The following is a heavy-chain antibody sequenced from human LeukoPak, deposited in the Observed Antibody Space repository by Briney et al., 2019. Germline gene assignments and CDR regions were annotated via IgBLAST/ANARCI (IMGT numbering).Heavy chain of an antibody. CDR3: ARAQRPYCSSTSCYKPYYYYMDV. V-gene: IGHV4-61*02. J-gene: IGHJ6*03. CDR2: TYTSGST. D-gene: IGHD2-2*02. CDR1: GGSISSGSYY. Sequence: SQTLSLTXTVSGGSISSGSYYWSWIRQPAGKGLEWIGRTYTSGSTNYNPSLKSRVTISVDTSKNQFSLKLSSVTAADTAVYYCARAQRPYCSSTSCYKPYYYYMDVWGKGTTVTVSS.